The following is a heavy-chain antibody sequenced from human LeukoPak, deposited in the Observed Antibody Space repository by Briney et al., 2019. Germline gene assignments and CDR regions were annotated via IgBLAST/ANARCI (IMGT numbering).Heavy chain of an antibody. CDR3: AKDSEGRYYGSGSYYTFDY. CDR2: IRYDGNNK. J-gene: IGHJ4*02. V-gene: IGHV3-30*02. Sequence: PGGSLRLSCAASGFTFSSYGMHWVRQAPGKGLEWVAFIRYDGNNKYYADSVKGRFTISRDNSKNTLSLQMNSLRAEDTAVYYCAKDSEGRYYGSGSYYTFDYWGQGILVTVSS. D-gene: IGHD3-10*01. CDR1: GFTFSSYG.